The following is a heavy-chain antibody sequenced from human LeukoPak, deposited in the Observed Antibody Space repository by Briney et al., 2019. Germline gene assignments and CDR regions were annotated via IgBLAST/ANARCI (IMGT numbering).Heavy chain of an antibody. Sequence: GGSLRLSCAASGFTFSSYWMSWVRQAPGKGLEWVANIKQDGSEKYYVDSVKGRFTISRDNAKNSLYLQMNSLRAEHTAVYYWSRSPAGTFFGHTLDYWGQGTLVTVSS. CDR2: IKQDGSEK. V-gene: IGHV3-7*01. J-gene: IGHJ4*02. CDR1: GFTFSSYW. D-gene: IGHD3-3*01. CDR3: SRSPAGTFFGHTLDY.